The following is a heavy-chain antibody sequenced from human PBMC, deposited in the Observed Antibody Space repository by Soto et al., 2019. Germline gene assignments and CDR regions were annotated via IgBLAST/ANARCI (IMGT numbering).Heavy chain of an antibody. V-gene: IGHV5-51*01. CDR1: GYSFTSYW. D-gene: IGHD3-22*01. CDR3: ARPGYYDSSGFFNFDH. Sequence: PGESLKLSCKGSGYSFTSYWIGWVRQMPGKGLEWMGIIYPDDSDTRYSPSFQGQVTISADKSFTTVYLQWNSLKASDTAIYYCARPGYYDSSGFFNFDHWGQGTLVTVSS. J-gene: IGHJ5*02. CDR2: IYPDDSDT.